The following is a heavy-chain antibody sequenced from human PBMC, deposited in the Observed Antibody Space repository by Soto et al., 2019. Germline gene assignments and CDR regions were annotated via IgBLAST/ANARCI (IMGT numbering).Heavy chain of an antibody. CDR1: GGTFSSYA. CDR2: IIPIFGTA. Sequence: QVQLVQSGAEVKKPGSSVKVSCKASGGTFSSYAISWVRQAPGQGLEWMGGIIPIFGTANYAQKFQGRVTITADESTSTAYLELSSLRSEDTAVYYCARGSVAVAGTGLLGDVYGMDVWGQGTTVTVSS. D-gene: IGHD6-19*01. J-gene: IGHJ6*02. CDR3: ARGSVAVAGTGLLGDVYGMDV. V-gene: IGHV1-69*01.